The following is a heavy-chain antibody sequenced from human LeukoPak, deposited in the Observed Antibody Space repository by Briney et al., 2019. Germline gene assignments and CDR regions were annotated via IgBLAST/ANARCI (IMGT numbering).Heavy chain of an antibody. CDR1: GGSISSGGYY. Sequence: PSETLSLTCTVSGGSISSGGYYWSWIRQPPVKGLEWIGYIYHSGSTYYNPSLKSRVTISVDRSKNQVSLYLTSVTAADTAMYFCARSFSEKFYFESWGQGTLVTVSS. CDR2: IYHSGST. CDR3: ARSFSEKFYFES. D-gene: IGHD1-26*01. J-gene: IGHJ4*02. V-gene: IGHV4-30-2*01.